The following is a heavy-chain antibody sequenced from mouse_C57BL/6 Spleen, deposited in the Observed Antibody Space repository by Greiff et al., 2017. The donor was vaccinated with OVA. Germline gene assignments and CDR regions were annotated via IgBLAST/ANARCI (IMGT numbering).Heavy chain of an antibody. CDR3: ARDYYSNYRGAWFAY. CDR2: INPNNGGT. D-gene: IGHD2-5*01. J-gene: IGHJ3*01. V-gene: IGHV1-22*01. CDR1: GYTFTDYN. Sequence: EVKLQESGPELVKPGASVKMSCKASGYTFTDYNMHWVKQSHGKSLEWIGYINPNNGGTSYNQKFKGKATLTVNKSSSTAYMELRSLTSEDSAVYYCARDYYSNYRGAWFAYWGQGTLVTVSA.